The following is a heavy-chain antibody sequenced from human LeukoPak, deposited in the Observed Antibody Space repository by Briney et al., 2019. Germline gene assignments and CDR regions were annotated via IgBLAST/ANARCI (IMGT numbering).Heavy chain of an antibody. Sequence: SETLSLTCAVYGGSFSGYYWSWIRQPPGKGLEWIGEINHSGSTNYNPSLKSRVTISVDTSKNQFSLKLSSVTAADTAVYYCAREAPSYYDFWSGSTQSYYYYMDVWGKGTTVTVSS. J-gene: IGHJ6*03. CDR2: INHSGST. V-gene: IGHV4-34*01. CDR1: GGSFSGYY. CDR3: AREAPSYYDFWSGSTQSYYYYMDV. D-gene: IGHD3-3*01.